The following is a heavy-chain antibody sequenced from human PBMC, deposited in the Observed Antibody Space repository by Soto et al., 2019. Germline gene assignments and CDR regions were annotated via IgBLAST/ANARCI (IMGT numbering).Heavy chain of an antibody. CDR1: GFTFSSYA. V-gene: IGHV3-23*01. Sequence: GGSLRLSCAASGFTFSSYAINWFRQAPGKGLEWVSAIRGSGGTTYYADSVKGRFTISRDNSKNTLYLQMNSLRAEDTAVYYCAKVYSDFWSGYPYYFDYWGQGTLVTVSS. J-gene: IGHJ4*02. D-gene: IGHD3-3*01. CDR3: AKVYSDFWSGYPYYFDY. CDR2: IRGSGGTT.